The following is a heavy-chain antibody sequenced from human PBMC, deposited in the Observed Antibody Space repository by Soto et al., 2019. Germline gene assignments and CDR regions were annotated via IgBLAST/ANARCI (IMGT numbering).Heavy chain of an antibody. V-gene: IGHV3-33*08. D-gene: IGHD3-3*01. CDR1: GFTFRNYA. CDR2: IGHDGNLT. Sequence: QVQLVESGGGVVQPGRSLRLSCGASGFTFRNYAMFWVRQPPGKGLEWVAYIGHDGNLTLYADSVKVRFTISRDKSTNTVDLQMSRLTLDDAGSYYCARDGSMTISGRDHNWGQGTLVTIS. J-gene: IGHJ4*02. CDR3: ARDGSMTISGRDHN.